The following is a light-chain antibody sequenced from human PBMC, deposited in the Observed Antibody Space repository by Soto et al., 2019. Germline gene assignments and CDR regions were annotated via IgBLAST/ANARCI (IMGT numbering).Light chain of an antibody. CDR1: SSDVGAYNL. Sequence: QSALTQPASVSGSPGQSITISCTGTSSDVGAYNLVSWYQHHPGKAPKLLIFEGSKRPSGVSNRFSGSKSGNTASLTISGLQAEDEADYHCWSYGGFSTFVIFGGGTKVTVL. CDR3: WSYGGFSTFVI. V-gene: IGLV2-23*03. J-gene: IGLJ2*01. CDR2: EGS.